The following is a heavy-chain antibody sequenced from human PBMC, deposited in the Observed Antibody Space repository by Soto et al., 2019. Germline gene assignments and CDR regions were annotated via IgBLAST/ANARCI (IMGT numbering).Heavy chain of an antibody. D-gene: IGHD3-16*02. J-gene: IGHJ6*02. V-gene: IGHV1-2*02. CDR3: ARGVTLGDYVWGSYRYYYGMDV. CDR2: INPNSGGT. Sequence: RASVKVSCKASGYTFTGYYMHWVRQAPGQGLEWMGWINPNSGGTNYAQKFQGRVTMTRDTSISTAYMELSRLRSDDTAVYYCARGVTLGDYVWGSYRYYYGMDVWGQGTTVTVSS. CDR1: GYTFTGYY.